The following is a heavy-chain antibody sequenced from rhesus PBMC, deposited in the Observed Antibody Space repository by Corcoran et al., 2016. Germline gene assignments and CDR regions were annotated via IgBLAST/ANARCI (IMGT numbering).Heavy chain of an antibody. CDR2: IYGSGGST. J-gene: IGHJ4*01. CDR3: AGGYSGTWDFDY. D-gene: IGHD6-25*01. V-gene: IGHV4-93*01. Sequence: QVQLQESGPAVVKPSETLSLTCAVSGGSISSSNWWSWIRQSPGKGLEWIVAIYGSGGSTEYNPSLKSRVTISKDTSKYQFSLKLSSVTAADTAVYYWAGGYSGTWDFDYWGQGVLVTVSS. CDR1: GGSISSSNW.